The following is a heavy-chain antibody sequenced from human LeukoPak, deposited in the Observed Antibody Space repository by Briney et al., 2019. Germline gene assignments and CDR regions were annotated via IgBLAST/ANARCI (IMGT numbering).Heavy chain of an antibody. J-gene: IGHJ4*02. V-gene: IGHV3-23*01. Sequence: GSLRLSCAASGFTFSNYAMSWVRQAPGKRLEWVSAILGSGGSTYYADYVKGRFTVSRDNSKGTLYLQMNSLRAEDTALYYCAKWGEIDAVPDYWGQGTLVTVSS. CDR2: ILGSGGST. CDR1: GFTFSNYA. D-gene: IGHD3-10*01. CDR3: AKWGEIDAVPDY.